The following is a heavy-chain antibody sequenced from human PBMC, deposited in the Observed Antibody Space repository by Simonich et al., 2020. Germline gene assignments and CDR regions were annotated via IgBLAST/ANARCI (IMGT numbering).Heavy chain of an antibody. CDR2: IYYSGTT. V-gene: IGHV4-39*01. Sequence: QLQLQESGPGLVKPSETLSLTCTVSGGSISSSSYYWGWIRQPPGKGLEWIGSIYYSGTTYYNPYLKSRVTISVDTSKNQFSLKLSSVTAADTAVYYCARQRVLMVYAIDYWGQGTLVTVSS. CDR3: ARQRVLMVYAIDY. J-gene: IGHJ4*02. CDR1: GGSISSSSYY. D-gene: IGHD2-8*01.